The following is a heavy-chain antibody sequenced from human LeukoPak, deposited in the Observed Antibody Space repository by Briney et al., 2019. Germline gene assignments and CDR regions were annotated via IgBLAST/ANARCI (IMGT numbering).Heavy chain of an antibody. Sequence: SETLSLTCTVSGDSISSNDYYWGWIRQPPGKGLEWIGDIYHSGNTYYNPSLKSRVTISVDTSKDQFSLKLSSVTAADAAVYYCVRRYSDIVTGYLYYFDYWGRGTLVTVSS. V-gene: IGHV4-39*01. J-gene: IGHJ4*02. CDR3: VRRYSDIVTGYLYYFDY. CDR2: IYHSGNT. D-gene: IGHD3-9*01. CDR1: GDSISSNDYY.